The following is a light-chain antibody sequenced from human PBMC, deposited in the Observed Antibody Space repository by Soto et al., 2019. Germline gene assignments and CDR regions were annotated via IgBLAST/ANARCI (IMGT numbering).Light chain of an antibody. V-gene: IGKV3-15*01. CDR3: QQYGSSPIT. Sequence: ILMTQAPDPVSLSPGEGAALCCRASQSVSSNLAWYQQKPGQAPRLLFYTASTRATGVPARFSGSGSGTEFTLTISSLQSEDFAVYYRQQYGSSPITFGQGTRLEIK. CDR1: QSVSSN. CDR2: TAS. J-gene: IGKJ5*01.